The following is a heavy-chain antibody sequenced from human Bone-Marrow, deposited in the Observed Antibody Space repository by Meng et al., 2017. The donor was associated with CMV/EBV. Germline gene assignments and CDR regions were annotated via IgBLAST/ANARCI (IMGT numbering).Heavy chain of an antibody. CDR3: ASQAAATIAGFDY. D-gene: IGHD6-13*01. Sequence: SETLSLTCTVSGGSISSSSYYWGWIRQPPGKGLEWIGYIYYSGSTNYNPSLKSRVTISVDTSKNQFSLKLSSVTAADTAVYYCASQAAATIAGFDYWGQGTLVTVSS. CDR2: IYYSGST. CDR1: GGSISSSSYY. J-gene: IGHJ4*02. V-gene: IGHV4-61*05.